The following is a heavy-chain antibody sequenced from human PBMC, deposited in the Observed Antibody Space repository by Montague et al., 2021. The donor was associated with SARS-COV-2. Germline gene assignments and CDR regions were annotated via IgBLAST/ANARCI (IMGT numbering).Heavy chain of an antibody. D-gene: IGHD2-21*02. CDR3: ASLGSPAYCGGDCYLRDYGTDV. J-gene: IGHJ6*02. V-gene: IGHV4-39*01. Sequence: SETLSLTCTVSGVSITSSSYFWIWIRQSPGQGLVWIVSIYYSGNTYSNPTLKSRLTISMATSKIQVSLKINSVTAADTAVYFCASLGSPAYCGGDCYLRDYGTDVWGQGTRVTVSS. CDR1: GVSITSSSYF. CDR2: IYYSGNT.